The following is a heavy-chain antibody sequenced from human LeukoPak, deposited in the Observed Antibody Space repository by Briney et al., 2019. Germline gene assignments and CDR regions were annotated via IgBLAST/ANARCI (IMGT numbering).Heavy chain of an antibody. J-gene: IGHJ4*02. D-gene: IGHD6-19*01. CDR1: GYTFTSYG. Sequence: ASVKVSCKASGYTFTSYGISWVRQAPGQGLEWMGWISAYNGNTNYAQKLQGRVTMTTDTSTSTAYMELRSLRSDDTAVYYCARDGSVGTGIAVAGTPRWGQGTLVTVSS. V-gene: IGHV1-18*01. CDR3: ARDGSVGTGIAVAGTPR. CDR2: ISAYNGNT.